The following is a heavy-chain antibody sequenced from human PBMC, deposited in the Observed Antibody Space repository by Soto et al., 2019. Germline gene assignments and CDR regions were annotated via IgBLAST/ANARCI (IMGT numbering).Heavy chain of an antibody. D-gene: IGHD1-1*01. Sequence: PSETLSLTCTVSGGSISSSSYYWGWIRQPPGKGLEWIGSIYYSGSTYYNPSLKSRVTISVDTSKNQFSLKLSSVTAADTAVYYCASKLERPGYFDYWGQGTLVTVSS. CDR2: IYYSGST. CDR3: ASKLERPGYFDY. J-gene: IGHJ4*02. V-gene: IGHV4-39*01. CDR1: GGSISSSSYY.